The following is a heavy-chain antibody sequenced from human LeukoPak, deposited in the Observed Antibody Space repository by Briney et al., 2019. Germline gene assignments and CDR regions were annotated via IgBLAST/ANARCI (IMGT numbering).Heavy chain of an antibody. J-gene: IGHJ4*02. CDR1: GGSISNYY. Sequence: PSETLSLTCTVSGGSISNYYWGWIRQPPGKGLEWIGNIFYSGNTYYNVSLKSRVSISVDTSKNQFSLKVSSVTATDTAVYFCARRLFTNYFDYWGQGILVTVSS. CDR2: IFYSGNT. V-gene: IGHV4-39*01. D-gene: IGHD2-2*01. CDR3: ARRLFTNYFDY.